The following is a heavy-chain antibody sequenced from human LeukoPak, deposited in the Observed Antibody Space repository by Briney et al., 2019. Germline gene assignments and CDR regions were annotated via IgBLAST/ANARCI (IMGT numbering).Heavy chain of an antibody. CDR3: ASAYSSGWYGPFEY. V-gene: IGHV3-23*01. D-gene: IGHD6-19*01. J-gene: IGHJ4*02. CDR1: GFTFNDYA. Sequence: PGGSLRLSCAASGFTFNDYAMHWVRQAPGKGLEWVSVISGSGGSTYYADSVKGRFTVSRDNSKNTLYLQMNSLRAEDTAVYYCASAYSSGWYGPFEYWGQGTLVTVSS. CDR2: ISGSGGST.